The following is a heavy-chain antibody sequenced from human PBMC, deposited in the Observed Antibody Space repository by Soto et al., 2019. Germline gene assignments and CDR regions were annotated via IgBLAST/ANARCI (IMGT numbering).Heavy chain of an antibody. CDR1: GFTFSSYG. D-gene: IGHD6-6*01. J-gene: IGHJ6*03. Sequence: QVQLVESGGGVVQPGRSLRLSCAASGFTFSSYGMHWVRQAPGKGLEWVAVISYDGSNKYNADSVKGRFTISRDNSKNTLYLQMNGLRAEDTDVYYCAKNGAARREDYCMDVWGKGTTVTVSS. CDR3: AKNGAARREDYCMDV. V-gene: IGHV3-30*18. CDR2: ISYDGSNK.